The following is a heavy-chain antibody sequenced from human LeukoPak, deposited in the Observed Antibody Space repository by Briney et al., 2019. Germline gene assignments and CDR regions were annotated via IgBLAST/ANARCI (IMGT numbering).Heavy chain of an antibody. Sequence: SETLSLTCTVSGGSISSYYWSWIRQPPGKGLEWIGYISYSGSTNYNPSLKSRVTISLDTSKNQFSLKLSSVTAADTAVYYCARSDTTMVTGNAFDIWGQGIMVTVSS. CDR2: ISYSGST. D-gene: IGHD5-18*01. CDR1: GGSISSYY. CDR3: ARSDTTMVTGNAFDI. V-gene: IGHV4-59*01. J-gene: IGHJ3*02.